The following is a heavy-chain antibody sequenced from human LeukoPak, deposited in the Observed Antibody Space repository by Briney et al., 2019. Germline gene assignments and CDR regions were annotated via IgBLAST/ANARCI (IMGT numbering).Heavy chain of an antibody. CDR1: GFTFSSYG. CDR3: ARDLPKYSSSWSGITVDAFDI. CDR2: IRYDGSNK. Sequence: GGSLRLSCAASGFTFSSYGMHWVRQAPGKGLEWVAFIRYDGSNKYYADSVKGRFTISRDNAKNSLFLQMNSLRAEDRAVYYCARDLPKYSSSWSGITVDAFDIWGQGTMVTVSS. J-gene: IGHJ3*02. D-gene: IGHD6-13*01. V-gene: IGHV3-30*02.